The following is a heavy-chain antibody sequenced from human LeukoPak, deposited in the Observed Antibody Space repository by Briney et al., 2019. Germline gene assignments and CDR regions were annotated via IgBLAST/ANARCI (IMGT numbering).Heavy chain of an antibody. D-gene: IGHD3-22*01. Sequence: GGSLRLSCAASGFTFSSYAMSWVRQAPGKGLEWVSAISGSGGSTYYADSVKGRFTISRDNSKNTLYLQMNSLRAEDTAVYYCAKGEDMYYYDSSGYYAGSNDYWGQGTLVTASS. CDR2: ISGSGGST. V-gene: IGHV3-23*01. CDR1: GFTFSSYA. CDR3: AKGEDMYYYDSSGYYAGSNDY. J-gene: IGHJ4*02.